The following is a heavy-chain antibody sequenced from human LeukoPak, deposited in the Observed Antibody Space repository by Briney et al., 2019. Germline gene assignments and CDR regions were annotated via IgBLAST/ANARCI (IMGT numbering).Heavy chain of an antibody. V-gene: IGHV1-2*02. CDR1: GYTFTDYY. CDR3: ARGIAAAGGRWFDP. J-gene: IGHJ5*02. CDR2: INPNSGGA. D-gene: IGHD6-13*01. Sequence: GASVKVSCKASGYTFTDYYMHWVRQAPGQGLEWMGWINPNSGGAKYAQQFQGRITMTRDTSISTAYMELSKPRSDDKAVYYCARGIAAAGGRWFDPWGQGTLVTVSS.